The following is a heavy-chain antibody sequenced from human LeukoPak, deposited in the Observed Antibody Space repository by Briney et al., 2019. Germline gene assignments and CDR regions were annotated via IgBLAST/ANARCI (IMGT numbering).Heavy chain of an antibody. V-gene: IGHV1-2*02. Sequence: ASVKVSCKASGYTFTGYYMHWVRQAPGQGLEWMGWINPNSGDTKYAHKFQGSVTMTRDTSTSTAYMELSRLRSDDTAVYYCARLWIYDILTGYDPSLPDYWGQGTLVTVSS. CDR2: INPNSGDT. D-gene: IGHD3-9*01. J-gene: IGHJ4*02. CDR3: ARLWIYDILTGYDPSLPDY. CDR1: GYTFTGYY.